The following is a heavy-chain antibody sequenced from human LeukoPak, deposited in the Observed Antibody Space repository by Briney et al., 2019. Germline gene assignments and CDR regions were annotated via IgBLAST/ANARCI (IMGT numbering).Heavy chain of an antibody. V-gene: IGHV4-59*01. Sequence: PSETLSLTCTVSGGSINSFYWSWIRQPPGKGLEWLGYIYYSGSTNYNPSLKSRLTISVDTSKNQFSLKLTSVTAADTAVYYCAGSRYCSGGSCYSVPNWFDPWGQGTLVTVSS. J-gene: IGHJ5*02. CDR1: GGSINSFY. D-gene: IGHD2-15*01. CDR3: AGSRYCSGGSCYSVPNWFDP. CDR2: IYYSGST.